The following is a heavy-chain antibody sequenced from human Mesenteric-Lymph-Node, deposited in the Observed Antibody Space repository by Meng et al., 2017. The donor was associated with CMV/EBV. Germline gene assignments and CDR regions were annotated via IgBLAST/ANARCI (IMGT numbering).Heavy chain of an antibody. Sequence: GESLKISCAASGFMFSSYSMNWVRQAPGKGLEWVSAISGSSRNIYYVDSVKGRFTIPRDNAKNSLYLQMNSLRAEDTAVYYCARGGVLLWFGELGFDYWGQGTLVTVSS. D-gene: IGHD3-10*01. CDR1: GFMFSSYS. CDR3: ARGGVLLWFGELGFDY. J-gene: IGHJ4*02. CDR2: ISGSSRNI. V-gene: IGHV3-21*01.